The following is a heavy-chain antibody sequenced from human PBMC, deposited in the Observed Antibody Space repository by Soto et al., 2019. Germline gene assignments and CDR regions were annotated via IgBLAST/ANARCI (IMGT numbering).Heavy chain of an antibody. CDR2: IYDGGST. J-gene: IGHJ4*02. CDR3: ARAVYSVVTPVYYFDH. Sequence: VQLVESGGGLVQPGESLRLSCAASGFTVSRNYMTWVRQAPGKGLEWVSIIYDGGSTYYADSVKGRFTISRDKSKNTLYLQMSNRRAEDTAVYYCARAVYSVVTPVYYFDHWGQGTLVTVSS. V-gene: IGHV3-66*01. D-gene: IGHD2-21*01. CDR1: GFTVSRNY.